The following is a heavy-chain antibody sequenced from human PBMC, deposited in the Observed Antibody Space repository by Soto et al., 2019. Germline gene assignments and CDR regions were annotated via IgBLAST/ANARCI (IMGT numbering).Heavy chain of an antibody. Sequence: PGESLKISCKGSGYTFTNYWIGWVRQMPGKGLEWMGIIYPGDSDTRYSPSFRGQVTISADKSITTAYLQWSSLKASDTALYYCARHLSSSPIASFDYWGQGTLVTVSS. J-gene: IGHJ4*02. CDR1: GYTFTNYW. CDR3: ARHLSSSPIASFDY. V-gene: IGHV5-51*01. D-gene: IGHD6-6*01. CDR2: IYPGDSDT.